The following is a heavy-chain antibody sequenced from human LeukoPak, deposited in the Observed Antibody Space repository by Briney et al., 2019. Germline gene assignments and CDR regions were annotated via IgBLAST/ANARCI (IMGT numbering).Heavy chain of an antibody. Sequence: VQPGGSLRLSCAASEFTFSSYWMSWVRQAPGKGLEWVANIKQDGSEKYYVDSVKGRFTISRDNAKNSLYLQMNSLRAEDTAVYYCATEGAQTGTTHRTIDYWGQGTLVTVSS. CDR1: EFTFSSYW. J-gene: IGHJ4*02. V-gene: IGHV3-7*03. D-gene: IGHD1-1*01. CDR3: ATEGAQTGTTHRTIDY. CDR2: IKQDGSEK.